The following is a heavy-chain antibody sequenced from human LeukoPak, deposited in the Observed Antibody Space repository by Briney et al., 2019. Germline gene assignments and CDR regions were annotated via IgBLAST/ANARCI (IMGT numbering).Heavy chain of an antibody. J-gene: IGHJ6*03. D-gene: IGHD3-9*01. CDR3: ARGYYDILTGYLGGYYYYYMDV. Sequence: SETLSLTCTVSGGSISSYYWSWIRQPAGKGLEWIGRIYTSGSTNYNPSLKSRVTMSVDTSKNQVSLKLSSVTAADTAVYYCARGYYDILTGYLGGYYYYYMDVWGKGTTVTVSS. CDR1: GGSISSYY. V-gene: IGHV4-4*07. CDR2: IYTSGST.